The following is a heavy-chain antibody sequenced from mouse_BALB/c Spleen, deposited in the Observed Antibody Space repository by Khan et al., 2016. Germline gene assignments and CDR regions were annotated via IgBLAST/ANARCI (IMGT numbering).Heavy chain of an antibody. CDR3: ARGDDYDVWFAY. CDR1: GFNIKDTY. D-gene: IGHD2-4*01. Sequence: VQLQQSGAELVKPGASVKLSCTASGFNIKDTYMHWVKQRPEQGLEWIGRIDPANGNTKYDPKFQGKATITADTSSNTAYLQLSSLTSEDTAVYYCARGDDYDVWFAYWAKGLWSLSLQ. J-gene: IGHJ3*01. V-gene: IGHV14-3*02. CDR2: IDPANGNT.